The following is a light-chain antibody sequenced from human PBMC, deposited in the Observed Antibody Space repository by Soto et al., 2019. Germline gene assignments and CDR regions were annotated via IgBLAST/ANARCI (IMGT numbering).Light chain of an antibody. Sequence: EIVLTQSPGTLSLSPGERATLSCRASQSVSRSYLAWYQQKPGQAPRLLMYGASSRATGIPDRFSGSGSGTDFTLTISRLEPEDFAVYYCQQYGSSPWTFAQGTKVDIK. CDR2: GAS. CDR1: QSVSRSY. V-gene: IGKV3-20*01. CDR3: QQYGSSPWT. J-gene: IGKJ1*01.